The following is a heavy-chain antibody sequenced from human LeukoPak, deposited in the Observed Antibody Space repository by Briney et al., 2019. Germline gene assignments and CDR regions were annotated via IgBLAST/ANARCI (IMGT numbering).Heavy chain of an antibody. CDR3: ARGVIALYGMDV. CDR1: GFTFSTYG. Sequence: GGSLRLSCAASGFTFSTYGMHWVRQAPGKGLEWAAVIWYDGSNKYYADSVKGRFTISRDNSKNTLYLQMNSLRAEDTAVYYCARGVIALYGMDVWGQGTTVTVSS. CDR2: IWYDGSNK. J-gene: IGHJ6*02. V-gene: IGHV3-33*01. D-gene: IGHD3-22*01.